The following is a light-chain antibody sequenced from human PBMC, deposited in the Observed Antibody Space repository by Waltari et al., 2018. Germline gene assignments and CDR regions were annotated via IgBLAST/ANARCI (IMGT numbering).Light chain of an antibody. Sequence: IHMTQSPSSLSASVGDRVTITCRASQSIISYLNWYQQKPGKAPKLLIYAASSLKSGVPSRFSGSGYGTDFTLTISSLQPEDFATYYCQQSYSTPITFGQGTRLEIK. J-gene: IGKJ5*01. CDR3: QQSYSTPIT. CDR1: QSIISY. CDR2: AAS. V-gene: IGKV1-39*01.